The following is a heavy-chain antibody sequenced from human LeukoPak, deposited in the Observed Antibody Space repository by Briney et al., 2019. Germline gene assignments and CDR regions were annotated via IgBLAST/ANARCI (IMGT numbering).Heavy chain of an antibody. CDR2: ISSSGSTI. CDR1: GFPFSDYY. Sequence: GGSLRLSCAASGFPFSDYYMSWIRPAPGKGLEWVSYISSSGSTIYYADSVKGRFTISRDNAKNSLYLQMNSLRAEDTAVYYCARDLSDFWSGYYSVGFDYWGQGTLVTVSS. V-gene: IGHV3-11*01. CDR3: ARDLSDFWSGYYSVGFDY. D-gene: IGHD3-3*01. J-gene: IGHJ4*02.